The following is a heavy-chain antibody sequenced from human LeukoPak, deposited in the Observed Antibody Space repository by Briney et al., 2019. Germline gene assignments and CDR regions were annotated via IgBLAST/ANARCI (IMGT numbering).Heavy chain of an antibody. Sequence: GGSLRLSCAASGFTFSSYSMNWVRQAPGKGLEWVSYISSSSSTIYYADSVKGRFTISRDNSKNTLYLQMNSLRAEDTAVYYCAKDRDDFWSGYDWFDPWGQGTLVTVSS. J-gene: IGHJ5*02. CDR3: AKDRDDFWSGYDWFDP. D-gene: IGHD3-3*01. V-gene: IGHV3-48*01. CDR1: GFTFSSYS. CDR2: ISSSSSTI.